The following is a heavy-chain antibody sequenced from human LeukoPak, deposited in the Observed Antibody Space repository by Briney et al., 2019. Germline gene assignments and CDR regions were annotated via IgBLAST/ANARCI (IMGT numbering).Heavy chain of an antibody. V-gene: IGHV3-43D*03. CDR2: ISWDGGST. D-gene: IGHD3-22*01. Sequence: GGSLRLSCAASGFTFSSYGMHWVRQAPGKGLEWVSLISWDGGSTYYADSVKGRFTISRDNAKNSLYLQMNSLRAEDTALYYCAKSSNYYDSSGYYNAFDIWGQGTMVTVSS. J-gene: IGHJ3*02. CDR1: GFTFSSYG. CDR3: AKSSNYYDSSGYYNAFDI.